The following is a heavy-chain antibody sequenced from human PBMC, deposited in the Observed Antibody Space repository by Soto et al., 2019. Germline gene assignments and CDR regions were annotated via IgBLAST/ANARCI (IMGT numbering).Heavy chain of an antibody. CDR1: GHTFTSHC. V-gene: IGHV1-18*01. CDR2: ISAYNGNT. J-gene: IGHJ6*02. CDR3: ARGLHPYHYYDMDV. D-gene: IGHD4-4*01. Sequence: ASVKASFKAAGHTFTSHCLNWVRPPPGQGLEGMGWISAYNGNTNYAHQLQGRVTMTTVTSPNTPYMELRSLRSADTAVDYCARGLHPYHYYDMDVWGQGTTVTVSS.